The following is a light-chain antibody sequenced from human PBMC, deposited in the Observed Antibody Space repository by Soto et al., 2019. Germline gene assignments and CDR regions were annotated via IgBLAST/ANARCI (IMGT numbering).Light chain of an antibody. J-gene: IGKJ3*01. CDR2: AAS. CDR3: QQSYSIPRLT. Sequence: DMQRTQSPSSLSASVGDRVSITCRSRQNISNYLHWYQQRPGKAPKLLIYAASNLRSGVPSRFSGSGSGTDFTLTISSLQSEDFATYYCQQSYSIPRLTFGPGTKVDIK. CDR1: QNISNY. V-gene: IGKV1-39*01.